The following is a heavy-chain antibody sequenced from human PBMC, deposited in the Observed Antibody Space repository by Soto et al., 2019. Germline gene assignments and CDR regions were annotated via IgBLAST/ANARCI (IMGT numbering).Heavy chain of an antibody. V-gene: IGHV2-5*02. Sequence: SGPTLVNPTPTLTLTCTFSGFSLSTSGLGVGWIRQPPGKALEWLALIYWDDDKRYSPSLKNRLTITKDTSKNRVVLTMTNMAPVDTATYYCARIVAAVSDYFFYGMDVWGPGXTVTVYS. CDR1: GFSLSTSGLG. D-gene: IGHD6-13*01. CDR3: ARIVAAVSDYFFYGMDV. CDR2: IYWDDDK. J-gene: IGHJ6*02.